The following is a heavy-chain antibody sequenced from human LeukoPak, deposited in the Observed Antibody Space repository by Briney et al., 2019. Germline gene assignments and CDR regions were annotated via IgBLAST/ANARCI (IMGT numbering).Heavy chain of an antibody. CDR3: ARHSSSWGFDY. D-gene: IGHD6-13*01. Sequence: SETLSLTCTVSGGSISSYYWSWIRQPPGNGLEWIGYIYYSGSTNYNPSLKSRVTISVDTSKNQFSLKLSSVTAADTAVYYCARHSSSWGFDYWGQGTLVTVSS. CDR2: IYYSGST. CDR1: GGSISSYY. J-gene: IGHJ4*02. V-gene: IGHV4-59*08.